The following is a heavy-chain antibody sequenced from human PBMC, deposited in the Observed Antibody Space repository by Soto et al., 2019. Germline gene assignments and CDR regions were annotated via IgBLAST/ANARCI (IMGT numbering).Heavy chain of an antibody. D-gene: IGHD2-8*01. V-gene: IGHV1-69*06. CDR2: IIPTFGTA. CDR3: ARAGKGCTHGVCVSANQYYYYYGMDV. J-gene: IGHJ6*02. Sequence: QVQLVQSGAEVKKPGSSVKVSCKASGGTFSSYAISWVRQAPGQGLEWMGVIIPTFGTANYAQKFQGRVKIPADKATSTAYMELSSLRSEDTAVYYCARAGKGCTHGVCVSANQYYYYYGMDVWGQGSTVTVSS. CDR1: GGTFSSYA.